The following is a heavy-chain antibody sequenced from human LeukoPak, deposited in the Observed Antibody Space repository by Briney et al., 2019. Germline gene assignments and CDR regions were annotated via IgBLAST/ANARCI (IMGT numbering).Heavy chain of an antibody. D-gene: IGHD4-11*01. CDR3: ARGVTTASWSSFDY. V-gene: IGHV3-30*04. J-gene: IGHJ4*02. CDR1: GFTFSSYA. Sequence: GGSLRLSCAASGFTFSSYAMHWVRQAPGKGLEWVAVISYDGSNKYYADSVKGRFTISRDNSKNTLYLQMNSLRAEDTAVYYCARGVTTASWSSFDYWGQGTLVTVSS. CDR2: ISYDGSNK.